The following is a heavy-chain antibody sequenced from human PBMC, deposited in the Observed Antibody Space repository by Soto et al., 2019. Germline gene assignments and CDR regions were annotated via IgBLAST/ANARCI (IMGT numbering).Heavy chain of an antibody. J-gene: IGHJ4*02. CDR2: VWYDGTNE. CDR1: GFTFSSNG. V-gene: IGHV3-33*01. CDR3: ARDVGLGSCWSDFDY. D-gene: IGHD6-13*01. Sequence: QVQLVESGGGVAQPGRSLRLSCAASGFTFSSNGMHWVRQAPGKGLEWVAVVWYDGTNEYYADSVKGRFTISRDNSKNTLYLQMNSLRAEDTAVYYCARDVGLGSCWSDFDYWGQGTLVTVSS.